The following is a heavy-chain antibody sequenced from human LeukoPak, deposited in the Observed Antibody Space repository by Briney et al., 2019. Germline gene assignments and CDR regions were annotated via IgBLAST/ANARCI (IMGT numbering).Heavy chain of an antibody. CDR2: INPDGSST. CDR1: AFTFSNYW. V-gene: IGHV3-74*01. Sequence: GGSLRLSCAASAFTFSNYWMHWVRQAPGKGLVWVSRINPDGSSTSYADSVKGRFTISRDNAKNTLSLQMNSLRADDTAVYYCARGDSYGDYWGQGTLVTVSS. J-gene: IGHJ4*02. D-gene: IGHD5-18*01. CDR3: ARGDSYGDY.